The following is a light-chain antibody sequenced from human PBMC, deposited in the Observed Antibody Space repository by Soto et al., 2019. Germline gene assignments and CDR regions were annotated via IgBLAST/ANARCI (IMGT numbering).Light chain of an antibody. J-gene: IGKJ4*01. CDR2: DAS. CDR1: QSVSNY. CDR3: QQRSSWPLLT. V-gene: IGKV3-11*01. Sequence: EIVLTQSPATLSLSPGERATLSCRASQSVSNYLAWFQQNPGQAHRLLNYDASNRATGIPARFSGSGSGTDFTLTISSLEPEDFAVYYCQQRSSWPLLTFGGGTKVEI.